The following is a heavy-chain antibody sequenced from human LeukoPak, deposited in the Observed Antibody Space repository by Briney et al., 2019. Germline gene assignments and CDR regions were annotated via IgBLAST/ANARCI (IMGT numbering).Heavy chain of an antibody. CDR2: IYTSGST. Sequence: SETLSLTCTVSGGSISSGTYYWSWIRQPAGKGLEWIGHIYTSGSTNYNPSLKSRVTISVDMSKNQFSLKLSSVTAADTAVYYCARGWGRHYDYVWGSYRDYYFDYWGQGTLVTVSS. V-gene: IGHV4-61*09. CDR1: GGSISSGTYY. D-gene: IGHD3-16*02. CDR3: ARGWGRHYDYVWGSYRDYYFDY. J-gene: IGHJ4*02.